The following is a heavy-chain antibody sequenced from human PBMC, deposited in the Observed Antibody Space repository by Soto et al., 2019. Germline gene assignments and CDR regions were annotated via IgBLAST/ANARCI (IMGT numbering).Heavy chain of an antibody. CDR3: ARDTVTTNQQIVVVVAASPWYYGMDV. J-gene: IGHJ6*02. D-gene: IGHD2-15*01. V-gene: IGHV1-69*13. CDR2: IIPIFGTA. Sequence: WASVKVSCKASGGTFSSYAISWVRQAPGQGLEWMGGIIPIFGTANYAQKFQGRVTITADESTSTAYMELSSLRSEDTAVYYCARDTVTTNQQIVVVVAASPWYYGMDVWGQGTTVTVSS. CDR1: GGTFSSYA.